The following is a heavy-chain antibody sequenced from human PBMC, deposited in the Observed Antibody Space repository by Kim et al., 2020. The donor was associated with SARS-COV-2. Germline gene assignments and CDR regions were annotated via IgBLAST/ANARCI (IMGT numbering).Heavy chain of an antibody. CDR2: INHSGST. Sequence: SETLSLTCAVYGGSFSGYYWSWIRQPPGKGLEWIGEINHSGSTNYNPSLKSRVTISVDTSKNQFSLKLSSVTAADTAVYYCARGPPSMTIGQSNKGFDYWGQGTLVTVSS. J-gene: IGHJ4*02. D-gene: IGHD3-3*01. CDR1: GGSFSGYY. V-gene: IGHV4-34*01. CDR3: ARGPPSMTIGQSNKGFDY.